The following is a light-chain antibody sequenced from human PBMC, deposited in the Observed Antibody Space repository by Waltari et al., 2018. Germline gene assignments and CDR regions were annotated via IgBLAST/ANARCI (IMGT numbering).Light chain of an antibody. J-gene: IGLJ3*02. CDR3: QTGGFGIWV. CDR2: VKSDGSH. Sequence: QLMLTQSPSASASLGASVKLTCTLTSGHSNYPIAWHQQQPAKGPRYLMTVKSDGSHTKGDGIPDRFSGSGSGAERYLTISSLQSEDETDYYCQTGGFGIWVFGGGTKLTVL. V-gene: IGLV4-69*01. CDR1: SGHSNYP.